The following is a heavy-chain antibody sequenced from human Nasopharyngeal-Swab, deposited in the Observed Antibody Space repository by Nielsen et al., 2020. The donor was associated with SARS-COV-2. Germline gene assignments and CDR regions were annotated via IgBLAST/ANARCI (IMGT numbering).Heavy chain of an antibody. CDR3: AREQGYQVLLDYYYHGLDV. CDR1: GFTISDYY. D-gene: IGHD6-13*01. CDR2: ISTSGRST. V-gene: IGHV3-11*01. Sequence: GESLKISCAASGFTISDYYMAWIRQAPGRGLEWVAYISTSGRSTDSADSVKGRFTISRDNANNLLFLHMSRLRGEDTAVYYCAREQGYQVLLDYYYHGLDVWGHGPAVTVSS. J-gene: IGHJ6*02.